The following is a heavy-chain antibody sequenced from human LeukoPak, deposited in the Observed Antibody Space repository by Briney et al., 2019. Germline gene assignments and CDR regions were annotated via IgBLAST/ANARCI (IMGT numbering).Heavy chain of an antibody. Sequence: GASVKVSCKASGYPFTNFYVHWVRLAPGQGLEWLGWTHPVSGDTIYAQKFQGRVTMTRDTSISTAYMELTSLTSDDTAVYYCARMTHTLGATYSHVDYWGQGTLVTVSS. CDR3: ARMTHTLGATYSHVDY. CDR1: GYPFTNFY. CDR2: THPVSGDT. J-gene: IGHJ4*02. V-gene: IGHV1-2*02. D-gene: IGHD3-16*01.